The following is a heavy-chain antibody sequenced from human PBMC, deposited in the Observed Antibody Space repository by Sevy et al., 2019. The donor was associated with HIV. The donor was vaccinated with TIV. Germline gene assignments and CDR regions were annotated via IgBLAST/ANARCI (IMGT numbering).Heavy chain of an antibody. CDR1: GFTFSNAW. CDR3: TTASWSQEDYYNY. J-gene: IGHJ4*02. V-gene: IGHV3-15*01. Sequence: GGSLRLSCAASGFTFSNAWMSWVRQAPGKGLEWVGRIKGKIYDGTIDYAAPVKGRFSISRDDSKNTLYLQMNSVKTEDTAVYYCTTASWSQEDYYNYWGQGTLVTVSS. D-gene: IGHD6-13*01. CDR2: IKGKIYDGTI.